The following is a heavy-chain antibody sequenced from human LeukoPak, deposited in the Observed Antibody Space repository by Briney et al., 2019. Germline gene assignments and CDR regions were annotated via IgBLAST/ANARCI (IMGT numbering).Heavy chain of an antibody. Sequence: SETLSLTCTVSGGSISSSSYYWGWIRQPPGKGLEWIGSIYYSGSTYYNPSLKSRATISVDTSKNQFSLKLSSVTAADTAVYYCASPHYDILTGYYSPHDAFDIWGQGTMVTVSS. CDR3: ASPHYDILTGYYSPHDAFDI. D-gene: IGHD3-9*01. V-gene: IGHV4-39*01. J-gene: IGHJ3*02. CDR2: IYYSGST. CDR1: GGSISSSSYY.